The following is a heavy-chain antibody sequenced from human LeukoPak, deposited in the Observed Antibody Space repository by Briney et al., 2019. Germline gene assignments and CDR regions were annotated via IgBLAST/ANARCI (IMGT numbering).Heavy chain of an antibody. CDR2: ISSGSRTI. Sequence: GGSLRLSCAASGFTFSSYWMNWARQAPGKGLEWVSYISSGSRTIYYADSVKGRFTISRDNVKNSLFLQMNSLRAEDTAVYYCASQVLTVTTQWGDYYYGMDVWGQGTTVTVSS. CDR1: GFTFSSYW. V-gene: IGHV3-48*01. CDR3: ASQVLTVTTQWGDYYYGMDV. J-gene: IGHJ6*02. D-gene: IGHD4-17*01.